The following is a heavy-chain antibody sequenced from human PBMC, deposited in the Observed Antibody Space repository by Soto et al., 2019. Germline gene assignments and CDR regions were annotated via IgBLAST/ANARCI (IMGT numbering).Heavy chain of an antibody. CDR2: MNPNSCNT. J-gene: IGHJ3*02. V-gene: IGHV1-8*01. D-gene: IGHD6-19*01. CDR3: ARGQAVADAFDI. CDR1: GYTFTSYD. Sequence: GASVKVSCKASGYTFTSYDINWVRQATGQGFECIGWMNPNSCNTGYAQKFQGRVTMTRNTSISTAYMELSSLRFEDTAVYYCARGQAVADAFDIWGQGTMVTVSS.